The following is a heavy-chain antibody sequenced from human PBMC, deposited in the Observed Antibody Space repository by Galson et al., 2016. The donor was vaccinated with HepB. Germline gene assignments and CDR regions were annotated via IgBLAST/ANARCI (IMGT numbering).Heavy chain of an antibody. J-gene: IGHJ3*02. CDR3: ARGTGLDAFHI. CDR2: IYFSGST. D-gene: IGHD6-25*01. CDR1: GASVSTGNYY. Sequence: ETLSLTCPVSGASVSTGNYYWRWIRQPPGKRLEWIGHIYFSGSTKYNPPLMSPVTISLDTSKNEFSLKLRSVTAADTAMYYCARGTGLDAFHIWGQGTMVTVSS. V-gene: IGHV4-61*01.